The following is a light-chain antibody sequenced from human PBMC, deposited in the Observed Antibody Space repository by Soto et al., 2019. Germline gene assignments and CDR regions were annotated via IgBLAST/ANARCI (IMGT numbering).Light chain of an antibody. V-gene: IGLV2-14*01. J-gene: IGLJ1*01. CDR3: SSYTSSSTLFYV. Sequence: QSVLTQPASVSGSPGQSITISCTGTSSDVGGYNYVSWYQQHPGKAPKLMIYEVSNRPSGVSNRFSGSKSGNTSSLTISGLQAEAEADYYCSSYTSSSTLFYVFGTGTKLTVL. CDR2: EVS. CDR1: SSDVGGYNY.